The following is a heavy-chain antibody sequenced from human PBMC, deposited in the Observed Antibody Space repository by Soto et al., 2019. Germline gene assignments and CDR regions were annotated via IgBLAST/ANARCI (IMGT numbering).Heavy chain of an antibody. CDR1: GGSISSGDYS. J-gene: IGHJ4*02. Sequence: SETLSLTCAVSGGSISSGDYSLHWIRQPPGKGLEWIGYIYHSGTTYYNPSLKSRVTISVDRSKNQFSLKLTSVTAADTAVYYCARSAGRFWNYFDYWGQGTLVTVSS. CDR3: ARSAGRFWNYFDY. V-gene: IGHV4-30-2*01. CDR2: IYHSGTT. D-gene: IGHD3-10*01.